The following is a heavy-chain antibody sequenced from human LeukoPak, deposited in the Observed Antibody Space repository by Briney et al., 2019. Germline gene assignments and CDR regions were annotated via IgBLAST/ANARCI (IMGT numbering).Heavy chain of an antibody. CDR1: GYSFTRYG. CDR3: ARHQGTMVRGANDAFDI. J-gene: IGHJ3*02. V-gene: IGHV5-51*01. Sequence: GESLKISCRCSGYSFTRYGLRGVRQMPGKGLEWVEILYPGDSDTRYSPSFQGQVTISADKSISTAYLQWSSLKASDTAMYYCARHQGTMVRGANDAFDIWGQGTMVTVSS. D-gene: IGHD3-10*01. CDR2: LYPGDSDT.